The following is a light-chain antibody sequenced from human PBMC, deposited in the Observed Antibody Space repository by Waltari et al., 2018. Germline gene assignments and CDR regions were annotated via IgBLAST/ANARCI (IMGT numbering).Light chain of an antibody. CDR2: RSN. CDR3: AAWDDSLDGWV. V-gene: IGLV1-44*01. J-gene: IGLJ3*02. CDR1: SSNIGVDP. Sequence: QSVLTQPPSASGTPGQSVTISCSGSSSNIGVDPVSWYQQLPGTAPKLLIHRSNQRPSGVPDGFSGSKSGTTASLAISGLQSEDEAAYYCAAWDDSLDGWVFGGGTKLTVL.